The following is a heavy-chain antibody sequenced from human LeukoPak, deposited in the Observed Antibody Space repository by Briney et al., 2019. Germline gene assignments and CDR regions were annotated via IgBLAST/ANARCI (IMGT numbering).Heavy chain of an antibody. Sequence: SETLSLTCTVSGGSISNYYWSWIRQPPGKGLEWIGYIYYSGSTNYNLSLKSRVTISVDTSKNQFSLKLSSVTAADTAVYYCARQEGFSSGWGFDYWGQGTLVTVSS. CDR2: IYYSGST. D-gene: IGHD6-19*01. CDR3: ARQEGFSSGWGFDY. J-gene: IGHJ4*02. CDR1: GGSISNYY. V-gene: IGHV4-59*08.